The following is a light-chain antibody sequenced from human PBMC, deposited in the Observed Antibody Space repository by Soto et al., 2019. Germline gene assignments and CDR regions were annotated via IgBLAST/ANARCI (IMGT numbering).Light chain of an antibody. CDR1: QSFRGL. CDR2: DAY. J-gene: IGKJ5*01. Sequence: EVVLTQSPVTLSLSPGERATLSCRASQSFRGLLAWYQQKPGQAPRLLIYDAYNRATGITPRFSGSGSGTDFTLTISSLEPEDSAVYYCQQRHMWPITFGQGKRLEIK. CDR3: QQRHMWPIT. V-gene: IGKV3-11*01.